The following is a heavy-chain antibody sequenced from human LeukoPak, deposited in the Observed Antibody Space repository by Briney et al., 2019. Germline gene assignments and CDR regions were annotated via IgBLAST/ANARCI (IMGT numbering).Heavy chain of an antibody. Sequence: SETLSLTCTVSGGSISSYYWSWIRQPPGKGLEWIGYIYYSGSTNYNPSLKSRVTISVDTSKNQFSLKLSSVTAADTAVYYCARSRFWSPMDYWGQGTLVTVSS. CDR3: ARSRFWSPMDY. J-gene: IGHJ4*02. CDR1: GGSISSYY. D-gene: IGHD2-2*01. V-gene: IGHV4-59*01. CDR2: IYYSGST.